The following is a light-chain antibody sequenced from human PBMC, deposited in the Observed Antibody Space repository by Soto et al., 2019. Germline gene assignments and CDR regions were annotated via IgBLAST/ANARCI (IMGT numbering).Light chain of an antibody. CDR3: QQRTNWPIT. V-gene: IGKV3-11*01. CDR1: QSVSSY. J-gene: IGKJ5*01. CDR2: DTS. Sequence: IVLTQSPATLSLSPGERATLSCRASQSVSSYLVWYQQKPGQAPRLLIYDTSNRATGIPARFSGSGSGTDFTLTITRLEPEDFAVYYCQQRTNWPITFGQGTRLEIK.